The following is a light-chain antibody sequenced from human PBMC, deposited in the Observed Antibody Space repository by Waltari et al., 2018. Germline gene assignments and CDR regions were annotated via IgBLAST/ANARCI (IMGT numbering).Light chain of an antibody. V-gene: IGLV2-14*03. J-gene: IGLJ1*01. CDR1: SSDVGGHNS. Sequence: QSALTQPASVSGSPRQSIAISCTGTSSDVGGHNSVSWYQQHPNKAPKLIIYDFDSRPSGVSDRFSGSKSGNTASLTISGLQTEDEADYYCSSYTTSRTYIFGAGTKVSVL. CDR2: DFD. CDR3: SSYTTSRTYI.